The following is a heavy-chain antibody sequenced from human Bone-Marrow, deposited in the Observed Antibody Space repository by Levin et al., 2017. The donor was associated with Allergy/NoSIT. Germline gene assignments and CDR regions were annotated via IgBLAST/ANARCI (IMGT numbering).Heavy chain of an antibody. CDR3: ARDRRSDTWYVAVDALDI. V-gene: IGHV3-21*01. CDR2: ISSAGGYI. Sequence: NTGGSLRLSCTASGFTFDSYAIAWVRQVPGRGLEWVAVISSAGGYIYYADSVKGRFTISRDNARNSVYLQMNSLRAEDAGIYHCARDRRSDTWYVAVDALDIWGQGTLVTVSS. J-gene: IGHJ3*02. D-gene: IGHD6-13*01. CDR1: GFTFDSYA.